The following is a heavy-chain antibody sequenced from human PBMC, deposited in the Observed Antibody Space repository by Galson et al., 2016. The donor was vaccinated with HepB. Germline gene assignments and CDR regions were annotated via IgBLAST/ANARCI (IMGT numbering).Heavy chain of an antibody. D-gene: IGHD2-2*01. CDR3: ARDPQRYCSSTSCYTCWFDP. CDR1: GFTFRSYG. CDR2: IWYDESNK. J-gene: IGHJ5*02. Sequence: SLRLSCAASGFTFRSYGMHWIRQAPGKGLEWVAVIWYDESNKFYADSAKGRFTISRDNSKNTLYLQMNSLTADDTAMDYCARDPQRYCSSTSCYTCWFDPWGQGTLVTVSS. V-gene: IGHV3-33*01.